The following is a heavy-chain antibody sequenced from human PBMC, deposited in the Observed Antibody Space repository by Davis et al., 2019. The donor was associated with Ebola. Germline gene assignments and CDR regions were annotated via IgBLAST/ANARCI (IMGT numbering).Heavy chain of an antibody. CDR2: ISSSSSYI. Sequence: GGSLRLSCAASGFTFSSYAMSWVRQAPGKGLEWVSSISSSSSYIYYADSVKGRFTISRDNAKNSLYLQMNSLRAEDTAVYYCARDRGSWYYYYYGMDVWGQGTTVTVSS. V-gene: IGHV3-21*01. D-gene: IGHD6-13*01. CDR1: GFTFSSYA. CDR3: ARDRGSWYYYYYGMDV. J-gene: IGHJ6*02.